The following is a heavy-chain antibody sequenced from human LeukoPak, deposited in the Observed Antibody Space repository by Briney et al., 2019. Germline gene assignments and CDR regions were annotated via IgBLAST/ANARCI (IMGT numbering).Heavy chain of an antibody. CDR2: IYYSGSP. Sequence: SHTLSLTCTVSGGSISSGDYYWRWIRQPPGKGLEWIGYIYYSGSPYYNPSLKSRVTISVDTSKNQFSLKLSSVTAADTAVYYCARAPPVMITFGGVIVQNSYYFDYWGQGTLVTVSS. J-gene: IGHJ4*02. CDR3: ARAPPVMITFGGVIVQNSYYFDY. D-gene: IGHD3-16*02. CDR1: GGSISSGDYY. V-gene: IGHV4-30-4*01.